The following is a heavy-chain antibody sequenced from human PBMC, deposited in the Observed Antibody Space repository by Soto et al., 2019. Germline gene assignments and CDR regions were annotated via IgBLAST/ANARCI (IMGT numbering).Heavy chain of an antibody. Sequence: ASVKVSCKASGYTFTSYDINWVRQATGQGLVWMGWMNPNSGNTGYAQKFQGRVTMTRNTSISTAYMELSSLRSEDTAVYYCASWGYCSSTSCSASYYYYYYMDVWGKGTTVTVSS. CDR3: ASWGYCSSTSCSASYYYYYYMDV. D-gene: IGHD2-2*01. CDR1: GYTFTSYD. CDR2: MNPNSGNT. J-gene: IGHJ6*03. V-gene: IGHV1-8*01.